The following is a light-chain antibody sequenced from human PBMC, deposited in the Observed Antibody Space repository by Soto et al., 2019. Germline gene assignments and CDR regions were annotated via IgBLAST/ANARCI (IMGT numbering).Light chain of an antibody. J-gene: IGKJ1*01. Sequence: EIVMTQSPVTLSVSPGERATLSCRASQSVNSNLAWYQQKPGQAPRLLVYGATTRATGIPARFSGSGSGTEFTLTISSLQSEDFAVYYCQQYGSSPWTFGRGTKVDIK. CDR1: QSVNSN. V-gene: IGKV3-15*01. CDR2: GAT. CDR3: QQYGSSPWT.